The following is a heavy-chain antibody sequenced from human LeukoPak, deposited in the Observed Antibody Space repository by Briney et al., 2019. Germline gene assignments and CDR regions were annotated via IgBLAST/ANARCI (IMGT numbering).Heavy chain of an antibody. CDR2: IHSDGSLK. D-gene: IGHD3-16*01. CDR3: AKELNPQRPFDC. CDR1: EFTFDGYA. V-gene: IGHV3-30*02. J-gene: IGHJ4*02. Sequence: GGSLRLSCTASEFTFDGYAMRWVRQAPGKGLEWVAFIHSDGSLKYYADSVEGRFTISRDSSKNTLFLQMNSLRPEDTAVYFCAKELNPQRPFDCWGQGTLVAVSS.